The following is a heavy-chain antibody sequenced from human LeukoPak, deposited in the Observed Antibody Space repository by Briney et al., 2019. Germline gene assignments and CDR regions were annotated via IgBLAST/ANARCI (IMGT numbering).Heavy chain of an antibody. CDR3: AGKRGDRTQLLDY. V-gene: IGHV4-34*01. CDR1: GGSFSGYY. CDR2: IKHSGST. D-gene: IGHD1-14*01. Sequence: SETLSLTCAVHGGSFSGYYWSWIRQPPGKGLEWIWEIKHSGSTNYNPSLKSRVTISVDTTKHQFSLKLSSVTAADTAVYYCAGKRGDRTQLLDYWGQGTLVTVSS. J-gene: IGHJ4*02.